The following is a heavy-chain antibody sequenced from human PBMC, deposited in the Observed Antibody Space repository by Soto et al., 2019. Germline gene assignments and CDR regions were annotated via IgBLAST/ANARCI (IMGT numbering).Heavy chain of an antibody. CDR2: ISYSEST. Sequence: SETLSLTCTVSGGSISSRGYYCSWIRQFPGKGLEWIGYISYSESTDYNPSLKSRVTISADTSKNQFSLKLSSVTAADTAVYYCTTDYPRSLPGYWGQGTLVTVSS. V-gene: IGHV4-31*03. CDR3: TTDYPRSLPGY. CDR1: GGSISSRGYY. J-gene: IGHJ4*02.